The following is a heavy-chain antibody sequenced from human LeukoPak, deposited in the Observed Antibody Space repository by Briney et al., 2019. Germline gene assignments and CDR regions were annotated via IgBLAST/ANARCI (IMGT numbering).Heavy chain of an antibody. Sequence: GGSLRLSCAASGFTFSSYEMNWVRQAPGKGLEWVSYISSSSSTIYYADSVKGRFTISRDNAKNSLYLQMNSLRAEDTAVYYCARALRDGYTTIDYWGQGTLVTVSS. CDR2: ISSSSSTI. CDR3: ARALRDGYTTIDY. CDR1: GFTFSSYE. J-gene: IGHJ4*02. D-gene: IGHD5-24*01. V-gene: IGHV3-48*01.